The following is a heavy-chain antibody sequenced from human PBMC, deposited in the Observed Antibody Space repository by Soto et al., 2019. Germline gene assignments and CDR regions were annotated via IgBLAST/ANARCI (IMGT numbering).Heavy chain of an antibody. CDR2: IIPIFGTA. D-gene: IGHD2-2*01. V-gene: IGHV1-69*01. CDR3: ARHKGRGIVVVPAAMYFDY. Sequence: QVQLVQSGAEVQKPGSSVKVSCKASGGTFSSYAISWVRQAPGQGLEWMGGIIPIFGTANYEQKFQGRVTITADESTSPAYMELSSLRSEDTAVYYCARHKGRGIVVVPAAMYFDYWGQGTLVTVSS. CDR1: GGTFSSYA. J-gene: IGHJ4*02.